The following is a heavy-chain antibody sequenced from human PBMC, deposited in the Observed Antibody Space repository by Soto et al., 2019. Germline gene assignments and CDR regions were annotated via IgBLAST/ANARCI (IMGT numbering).Heavy chain of an antibody. CDR3: ARGRFVLRGPIDY. D-gene: IGHD3-10*01. V-gene: IGHV4-30-4*01. J-gene: IGHJ4*02. CDR2: IYYSGST. Sequence: QVQLQESGPGLVKPSQTLSLTCTVSGGSISSGDYYWSWIRQPPGKGLEWIGYIYYSGSTYYNPSLKSRVTIAVDTSKTQFSLKLSSVTAADTAVYYCARGRFVLRGPIDYWGQGTLVTVSS. CDR1: GGSISSGDYY.